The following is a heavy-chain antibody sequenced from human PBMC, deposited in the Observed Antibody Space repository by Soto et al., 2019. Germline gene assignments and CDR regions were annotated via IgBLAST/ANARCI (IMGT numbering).Heavy chain of an antibody. CDR2: IYYSGST. V-gene: IGHV4-31*03. J-gene: IGHJ6*02. CDR1: GGSISSGGYY. CDR3: ARVETARGLYGMDV. D-gene: IGHD6-6*01. Sequence: SETLSLTCTVSGGSISSGGYYWSWIRQHPGKGLEWIGYIYYSGSTYYNPSLKSRVTISVDTSKNQFSLKLSSVTAADTAVYYCARVETARGLYGMDVWGQGTTVTVSS.